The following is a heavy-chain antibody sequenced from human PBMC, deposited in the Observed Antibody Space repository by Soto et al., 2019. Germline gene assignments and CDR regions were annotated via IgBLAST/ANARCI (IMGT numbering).Heavy chain of an antibody. CDR3: ARPIRGGSGYPYYYGMDV. V-gene: IGHV1-69*13. J-gene: IGHJ6*02. CDR2: IIPIFGTA. CDR1: GGPFSSYA. D-gene: IGHD3-3*01. Sequence: GASVKVSCKASGGPFSSYAISWVRQAPGQGLEWMGGIIPIFGTADYAQKFQGRVTITEAESPSTAYMELSSLRSEDTAVYYCARPIRGGSGYPYYYGMDVWGQGTTVTVSS.